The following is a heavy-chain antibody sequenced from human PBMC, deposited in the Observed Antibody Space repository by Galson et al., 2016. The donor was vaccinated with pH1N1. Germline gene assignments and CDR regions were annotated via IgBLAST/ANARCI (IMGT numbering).Heavy chain of an antibody. CDR3: ARRSAVAGVDY. CDR1: GYSFSSHW. D-gene: IGHD6-19*01. CDR2: IYPGDSDT. V-gene: IGHV5-51*01. J-gene: IGHJ4*02. Sequence: QSGAEVKKPGESLKISCQGSGYSFSSHWIGWVRQMPGKGLEWMGIIYPGDSDTKYSPSFQGQVTFSADKPSNTAYVQWNSLKTSDTAMYFCARRSAVAGVDYWGQGTLVTVSS.